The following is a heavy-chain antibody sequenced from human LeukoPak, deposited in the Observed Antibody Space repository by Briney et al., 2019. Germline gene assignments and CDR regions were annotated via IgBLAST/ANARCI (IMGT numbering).Heavy chain of an antibody. CDR1: GFTFSENN. V-gene: IGHV3-30-3*01. D-gene: IGHD5-12*01. CDR2: ISNDGNSK. J-gene: IGHJ4*02. CDR3: ARDRSGFYSVDY. Sequence: GGSLRLSCAASGFTFSENNVHWVRQAPGKGLEWVALISNDGNSKDYADSVKGRFTLSGDNSKTTLYLQMNSLRAEDTAVYYCARDRSGFYSVDYWGQGTLVTVSS.